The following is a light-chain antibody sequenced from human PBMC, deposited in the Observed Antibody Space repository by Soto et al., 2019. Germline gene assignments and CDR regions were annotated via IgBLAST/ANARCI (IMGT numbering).Light chain of an antibody. J-gene: IGKJ1*01. CDR1: QGILDY. Sequence: DIQMTQSPSSLSASVGDRVTITCRASQGILDYVAWFQQKPGKAPRLLIFAASTLHSGVPSRFSGSGAGTDFTLTISSLQPVDAATYYCQKYNTAPQTFGQGTTVEIK. CDR3: QKYNTAPQT. V-gene: IGKV1-27*01. CDR2: AAS.